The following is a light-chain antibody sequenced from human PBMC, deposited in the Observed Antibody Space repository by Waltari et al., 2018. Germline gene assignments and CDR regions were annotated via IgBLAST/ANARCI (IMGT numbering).Light chain of an antibody. CDR2: DAS. Sequence: DIQMTQSPSSLSASVEDRVTITCQASQDISNYLNWYQQKPGKAPKLLIYDASNLETGVPSRFSGSGSGTDFTFTINSLQPEDIATYYCQQYDNLPITFGQGTRLEIK. J-gene: IGKJ5*01. CDR3: QQYDNLPIT. V-gene: IGKV1-33*01. CDR1: QDISNY.